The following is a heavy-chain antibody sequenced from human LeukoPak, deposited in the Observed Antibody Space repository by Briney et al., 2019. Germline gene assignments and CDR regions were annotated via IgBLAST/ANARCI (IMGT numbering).Heavy chain of an antibody. D-gene: IGHD3-10*01. Sequence: GGSLRLSCAASGFTFSSYGMHWVRQAPGKGLEWVAVISYDGSNKYYADSVKGRFTISRDNSKNTLYLQMNSLRAEDTAVYYCARTRLLLWAFDSWGQGTLVTVSS. CDR2: ISYDGSNK. CDR1: GFTFSSYG. V-gene: IGHV3-30*03. J-gene: IGHJ4*02. CDR3: ARTRLLLWAFDS.